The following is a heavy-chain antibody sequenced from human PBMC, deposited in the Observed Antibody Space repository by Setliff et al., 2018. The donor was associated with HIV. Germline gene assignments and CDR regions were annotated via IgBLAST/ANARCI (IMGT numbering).Heavy chain of an antibody. CDR3: ARRQGSGWHFDY. J-gene: IGHJ4*02. Sequence: GGSLRLSCAASGFTFSSYWMHWVRQAPGKGLVWVSRINSDGSSTSYADSVKGRFTISRDNAKNTLYLQMNSLRAEDTAVYYCARRQGSGWHFDYWGQGTLVTVSS. D-gene: IGHD6-19*01. V-gene: IGHV3-74*01. CDR2: INSDGSST. CDR1: GFTFSSYW.